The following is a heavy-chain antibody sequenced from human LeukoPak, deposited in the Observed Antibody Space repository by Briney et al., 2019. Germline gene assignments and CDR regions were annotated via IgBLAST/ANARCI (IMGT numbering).Heavy chain of an antibody. V-gene: IGHV3-30*18. J-gene: IGHJ4*02. D-gene: IGHD2-2*01. CDR2: ISYDGRNK. CDR1: GFTFNNYG. Sequence: GKSLRLSCAASGFTFNNYGMHWVRQAPGKGLEWVAVISYDGRNKHYPDSVKGRFTISRDISTDTLWLQMDSLRTEDTAVYYCAKGPLRGTAAAIDYWGQGALVTVSS. CDR3: AKGPLRGTAAAIDY.